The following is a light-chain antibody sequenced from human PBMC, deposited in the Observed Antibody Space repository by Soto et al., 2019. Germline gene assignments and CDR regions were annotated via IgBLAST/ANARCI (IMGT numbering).Light chain of an antibody. Sequence: QSVLTQPASVSGSPGQSITISCPGTSSEVSGYNYVSWYQQHPGKAPKLMIYDVSNRPSGVSNRFSGSKSGNTASLTISGLQAEDEADYYCSSYTSSSLVFGTGTKVTVL. CDR1: SSEVSGYNY. CDR3: SSYTSSSLV. CDR2: DVS. V-gene: IGLV2-14*01. J-gene: IGLJ1*01.